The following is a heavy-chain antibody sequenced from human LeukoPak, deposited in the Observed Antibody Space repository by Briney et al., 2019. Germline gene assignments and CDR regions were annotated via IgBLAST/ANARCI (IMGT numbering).Heavy chain of an antibody. D-gene: IGHD2-2*01. CDR3: AREVVVPAAMFDY. Sequence: GGSLRLSCAASGFTFSSYSMNWVRQAPGKGLEWVSYISSSSSTINYADSVKGRFTNSRDNAKNSLYLQMNSLRAEDTAVYYCAREVVVPAAMFDYWGQGTLVTVSS. CDR2: ISSSSSTI. V-gene: IGHV3-48*01. J-gene: IGHJ4*02. CDR1: GFTFSSYS.